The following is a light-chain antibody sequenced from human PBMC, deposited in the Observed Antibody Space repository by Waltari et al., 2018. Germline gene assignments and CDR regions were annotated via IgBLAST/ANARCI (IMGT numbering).Light chain of an antibody. CDR3: QSYDSSLSGSV. Sequence: QSVLTQPPSVSGAPGQRVTISCTGSSSNIGAGYDVHWYQQLPGTAPKLLIYGNSNRPSGVPDRFSGSKSGTSASLAITWLQAEDEADYYFQSYDSSLSGSVFGGGTKLTVL. CDR1: SSNIGAGYD. J-gene: IGLJ2*01. CDR2: GNS. V-gene: IGLV1-40*01.